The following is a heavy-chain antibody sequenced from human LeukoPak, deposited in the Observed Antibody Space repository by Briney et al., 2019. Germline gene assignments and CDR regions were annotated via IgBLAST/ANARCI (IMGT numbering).Heavy chain of an antibody. CDR3: ARRGYGGNSDYFDY. J-gene: IGHJ4*02. V-gene: IGHV4-34*01. Sequence: SETLSLTCAVYGGSFSGYYWSWIRQPPGKGLEWIGEINHSGSTNYNPSLKSRVTISVDTSKNQFSLKLSSVTAADTAVYYCARRGYGGNSDYFDYWGQGTLVTVSS. CDR2: INHSGST. CDR1: GGSFSGYY. D-gene: IGHD4-23*01.